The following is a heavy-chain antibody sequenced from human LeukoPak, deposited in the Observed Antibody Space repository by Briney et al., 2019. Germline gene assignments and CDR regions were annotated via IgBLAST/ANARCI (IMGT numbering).Heavy chain of an antibody. CDR3: ARAGLSGAADV. CDR2: ISSSSTI. J-gene: IGHJ6*04. Sequence: SGGSLRLSCAASGFTFSSYSMNWVRQAPGKGLEWVSYISSSSTIYYADSVKGRFTISRDNAKNSLYLQMNSLRAEDTAVYYCARAGLSGAADVWGKGTTVTVSS. CDR1: GFTFSSYS. V-gene: IGHV3-48*01. D-gene: IGHD3-10*01.